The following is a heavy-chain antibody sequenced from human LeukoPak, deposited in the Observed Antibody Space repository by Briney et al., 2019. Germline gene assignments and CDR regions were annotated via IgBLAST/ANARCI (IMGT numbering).Heavy chain of an antibody. CDR2: ISSSSSYI. D-gene: IGHD6-13*01. CDR1: GFTFSSYN. J-gene: IGHJ3*02. Sequence: GGSLRLSCAASGFTFSSYNMNWVRQAPGKGLEWVSSISSSSSYIYYADSVKGRFTISRDNAKNSLYLQMNSLRAEDTAVYYCARSSRKIAAAGTDRGAFDIWGQGTMVTVSS. CDR3: ARSSRKIAAAGTDRGAFDI. V-gene: IGHV3-21*01.